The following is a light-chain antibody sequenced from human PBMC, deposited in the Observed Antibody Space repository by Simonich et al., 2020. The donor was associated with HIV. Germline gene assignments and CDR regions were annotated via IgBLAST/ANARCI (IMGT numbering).Light chain of an antibody. CDR2: DAS. J-gene: IGKJ4*01. Sequence: DIQVTQSPSSLSASVGDRVTITCRASQGISNGLSWYQQKPGQAPTLLIYDASNLETGVPSRFSGSVSGTDFTFTISSLQPEDIATYYCQQYDSLPLTFGGGSKVEIK. V-gene: IGKV1-33*01. CDR1: QGISNG. CDR3: QQYDSLPLT.